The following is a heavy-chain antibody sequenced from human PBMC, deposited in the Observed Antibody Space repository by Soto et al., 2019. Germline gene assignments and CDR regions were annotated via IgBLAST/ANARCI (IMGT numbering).Heavy chain of an antibody. CDR3: ARRDYGSSGQSDNWFDP. D-gene: IGHD3-22*01. CDR1: GFSFSDYF. J-gene: IGHJ5*02. V-gene: IGHV1-46*01. CDR2: INPSGDSR. Sequence: ASVKVSCKASGFSFSDYFMHWVRQAPGQGLEWMGIINPSGDSRNYAQKFQGRVTITRDTSTSTVYMDLSSLRYEDTAVYYCARRDYGSSGQSDNWFDPWGQGTLVTVSS.